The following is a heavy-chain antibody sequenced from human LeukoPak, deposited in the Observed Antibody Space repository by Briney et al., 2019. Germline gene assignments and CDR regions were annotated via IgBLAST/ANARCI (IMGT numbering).Heavy chain of an antibody. CDR2: ISWNSGSI. Sequence: PGGSLRLSCAASGFTFDDYAMHWVRQAPGKGLEWVSGISWNSGSIGYADSVKGRFTISRDNAKNSLYLQMNSLRAEDTALYYCARDIVLIAVAVRGSFGIWGQGTMVTVSS. J-gene: IGHJ3*02. CDR3: ARDIVLIAVAVRGSFGI. CDR1: GFTFDDYA. D-gene: IGHD6-19*01. V-gene: IGHV3-9*01.